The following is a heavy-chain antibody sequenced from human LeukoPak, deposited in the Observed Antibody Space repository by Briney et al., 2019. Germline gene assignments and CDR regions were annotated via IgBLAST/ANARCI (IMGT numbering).Heavy chain of an antibody. Sequence: GGSLRLSCAASGFTVSSNYMSWVRQAPGKGLEWVSVIYSGGSTYYADSVKGRFTISRHNSKNTLYLQMNSLRAEDTAVYYCARVLTPTSKYYYYGMDVWGQGTTVTVSS. D-gene: IGHD2-15*01. CDR3: ARVLTPTSKYYYYGMDV. CDR2: IYSGGST. CDR1: GFTVSSNY. V-gene: IGHV3-53*04. J-gene: IGHJ6*02.